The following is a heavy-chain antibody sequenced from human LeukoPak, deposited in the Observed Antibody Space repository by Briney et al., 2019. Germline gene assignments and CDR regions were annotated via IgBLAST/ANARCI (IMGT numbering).Heavy chain of an antibody. CDR2: INHSGST. Sequence: SETLSLTCAVYGGSFSGYYWSWIRQPPGKGLEWIGEINHSGSTNYNPSLKSRVTISVDTSKNQFSLKLSSVTAADTAVYYCARAGFARRGTDYWGQGTLVTVSS. CDR3: ARAGFARRGTDY. D-gene: IGHD6-6*01. J-gene: IGHJ4*02. CDR1: GGSFSGYY. V-gene: IGHV4-34*01.